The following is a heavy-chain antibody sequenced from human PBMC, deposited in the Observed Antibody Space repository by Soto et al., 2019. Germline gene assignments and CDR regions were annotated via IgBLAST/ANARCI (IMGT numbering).Heavy chain of an antibody. Sequence: QVPLVQSGAEVKKPGASVKVSCKASGYTFTSYGISWVRQAPGQGLEWMGWISAYNGNTNYAQKLQGRVTMTTDTSTSTAYMELRSVRSDDTAVYYCARVSESVSYLAYFDCWGQRTLVTVSS. D-gene: IGHD1-26*01. CDR3: ARVSESVSYLAYFDC. V-gene: IGHV1-18*04. CDR1: GYTFTSYG. J-gene: IGHJ4*02. CDR2: ISAYNGNT.